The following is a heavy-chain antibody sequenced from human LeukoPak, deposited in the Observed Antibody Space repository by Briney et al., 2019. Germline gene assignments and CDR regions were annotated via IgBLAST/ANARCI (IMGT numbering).Heavy chain of an antibody. D-gene: IGHD2-15*01. J-gene: IGHJ4*02. CDR2: IRSKTNSYAT. V-gene: IGHV3-73*01. CDR1: GFTFSGSA. CDR3: TSNYCSGSSCYLY. Sequence: PGGSLRLSCAASGFTFSGSAMHWVRQASGKGLEWVGRIRSKTNSYATSYAASVKGRFALSRDDSKNTAYLQMNSLKTEDTAVYYCTSNYCSGSSCYLYWGQGTLVTVSS.